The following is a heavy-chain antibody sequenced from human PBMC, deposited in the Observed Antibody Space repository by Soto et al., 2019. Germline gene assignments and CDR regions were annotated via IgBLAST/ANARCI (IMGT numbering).Heavy chain of an antibody. CDR3: AKSAPMDAGDKYYYDF. Sequence: SVRVSCKASGGTFSTFGISWVRQAPGQGLEWMGGIIPFFGTARYSQKFEDRITITADESTNTVYMDPRSLTSEDTAIYYCAKSAPMDAGDKYYYDFWGQGALVTVSS. CDR1: GGTFSTFG. J-gene: IGHJ4*02. CDR2: IIPFFGTA. V-gene: IGHV1-69*13. D-gene: IGHD4-17*01.